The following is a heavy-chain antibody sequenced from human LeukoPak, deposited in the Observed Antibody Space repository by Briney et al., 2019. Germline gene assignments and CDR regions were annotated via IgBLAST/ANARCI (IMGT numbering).Heavy chain of an antibody. CDR2: IKSEMDGVTT. V-gene: IGHV3-15*01. J-gene: IGHJ4*02. CDR3: TTGHLDYYFDS. CDR1: GFTFSSYG. Sequence: GGSLRLSCAASGFTFSSYGMSWVRQAPGKGLQWVGHIKSEMDGVTTDYAAPVNGRFTISTDNSKNTLYLTMSRLKTEDTAVYYCTTGHLDYYFDSWGQGTLVTVSS.